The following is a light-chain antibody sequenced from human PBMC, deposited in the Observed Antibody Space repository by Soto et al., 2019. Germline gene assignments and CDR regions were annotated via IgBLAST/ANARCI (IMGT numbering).Light chain of an antibody. CDR1: SSDVGDYNY. CDR2: DVS. CDR3: SSYTSSSTL. Sequence: QSVLTQPASVSGSPGQSITISCTGTSSDVGDYNYVSWYQQHPGNAPKLMLYDVSNRPSGISNRFSGAKSGNTASLTISGLQAEDEADYYCSSYTSSSTLFGTGTKVTVL. J-gene: IGLJ1*01. V-gene: IGLV2-14*01.